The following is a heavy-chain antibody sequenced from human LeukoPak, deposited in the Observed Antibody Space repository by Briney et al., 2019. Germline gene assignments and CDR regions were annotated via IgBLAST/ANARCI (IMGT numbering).Heavy chain of an antibody. J-gene: IGHJ4*02. Sequence: GGSLRLSCAASGFTFSSYSMNWVRQAPGKGLEWVSSISSSSSYIYYADSVKGRFTISRDDAKNSLYLQMNSLRAEDMAVYYCARVWSPPYTSSWPDYFDYWGQGTLVTVSS. CDR2: ISSSSSYI. CDR3: ARVWSPPYTSSWPDYFDY. CDR1: GFTFSSYS. D-gene: IGHD6-13*01. V-gene: IGHV3-21*01.